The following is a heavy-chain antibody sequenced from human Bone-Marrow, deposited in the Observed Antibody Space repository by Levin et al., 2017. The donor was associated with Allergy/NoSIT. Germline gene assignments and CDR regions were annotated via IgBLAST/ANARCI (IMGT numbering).Heavy chain of an antibody. CDR2: IRSKAYGGTT. D-gene: IGHD2-21*01. CDR1: GFTFGDYA. Sequence: HTGGSLRLSCTASGFTFGDYAMSWVRQAPGKGLEWVGFIRSKAYGGTTEYAASVKGRFTISRDDSKSIAYLQMNSLKTEDTAVYYCTRGVFVAPTTLKYYYYYMDGWGKGTTVTVSS. J-gene: IGHJ6*03. V-gene: IGHV3-49*04. CDR3: TRGVFVAPTTLKYYYYYMDG.